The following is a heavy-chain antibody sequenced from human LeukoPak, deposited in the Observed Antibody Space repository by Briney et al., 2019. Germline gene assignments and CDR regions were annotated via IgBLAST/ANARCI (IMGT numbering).Heavy chain of an antibody. CDR3: ARDHATPKDAFDI. J-gene: IGHJ3*02. CDR2: ISSSSSTI. V-gene: IGHV3-48*01. CDR1: GFTFSSYS. Sequence: GGSLRLSCAASGFTFSSYSMNWVRQAPGKGLEWVSYISSSSSTIYYADSVKGRFTISRDNAKNSLYLQMNSLRAEDTAVYYCARDHATPKDAFDIWGQGTMVTVSS.